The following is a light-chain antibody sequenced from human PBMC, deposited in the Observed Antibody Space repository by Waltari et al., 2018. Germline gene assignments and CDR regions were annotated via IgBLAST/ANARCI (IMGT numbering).Light chain of an antibody. J-gene: IGLJ3*02. CDR3: CSFEDTWV. CDR1: GSDY. Sequence: QSALTQPRSVSGSAGQSVTISCTGTGSDYVSWYQQLPGKAPKLVIYDVSKRPSGVPDRFSGSKSGTSASLTVSGLRAEDEADYYCCSFEDTWVFGGGTKLTVL. V-gene: IGLV2-11*01. CDR2: DVS.